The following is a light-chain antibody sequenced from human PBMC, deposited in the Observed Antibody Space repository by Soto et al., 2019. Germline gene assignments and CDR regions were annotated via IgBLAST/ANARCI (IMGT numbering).Light chain of an antibody. CDR1: QSISSY. Sequence: DIQMTQSPSSLSAYVGDRVTITCRASQSISSYLNWYQQKPGKAPKLLIYAASSLQSGVPSRFSGSGSGTDFTLTIGSLQPEDFATYYCQQSYSTPITFGQGTLLE. J-gene: IGKJ5*01. V-gene: IGKV1-39*01. CDR3: QQSYSTPIT. CDR2: AAS.